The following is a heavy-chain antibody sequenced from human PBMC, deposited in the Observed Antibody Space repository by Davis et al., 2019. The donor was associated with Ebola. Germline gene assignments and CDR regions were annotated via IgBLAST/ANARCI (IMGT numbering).Heavy chain of an antibody. J-gene: IGHJ5*02. V-gene: IGHV1-46*02. CDR1: GYTFNSYY. CDR3: ARGGLDWFDP. Sequence: ASVKVSCKASGYTFNSYYIHWVRQAPGQGLEWMGIINPSGGSTTYAQKFQGRVTMTRDTSTRTVYMELSSLRSEDTAVYYCARGGLDWFDPWGQGTLVTVSS. CDR2: INPSGGST.